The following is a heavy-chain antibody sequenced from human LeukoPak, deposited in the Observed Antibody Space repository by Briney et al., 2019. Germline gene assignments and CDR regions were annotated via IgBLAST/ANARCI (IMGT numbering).Heavy chain of an antibody. Sequence: GGSLRLSCAASGFTFSSYSMNWVRQAPGKGLEWVSSISSSSSYIYYADSVKGRFTISRDNAKNSLYLQMNSLRAEDTAVYFCARRSGVAVTGAFDYWGQGTLVTVSS. CDR3: ARRSGVAVTGAFDY. CDR2: ISSSSSYI. CDR1: GFTFSSYS. D-gene: IGHD6-19*01. J-gene: IGHJ4*02. V-gene: IGHV3-21*04.